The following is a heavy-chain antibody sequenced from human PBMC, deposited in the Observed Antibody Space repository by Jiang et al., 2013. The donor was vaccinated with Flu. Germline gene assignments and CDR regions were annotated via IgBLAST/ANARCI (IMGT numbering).Heavy chain of an antibody. CDR2: IYHSGST. J-gene: IGHJ5*02. V-gene: IGHV4-38-2*01. Sequence: SIYHSGSTYYNPSLKSRVTISVDTSKNQFSLKLSSVTAADTAVYYCARMVVVPAAPARTNNWFDPWGQGTLVTVSS. CDR3: ARMVVVPAAPARTNNWFDP. D-gene: IGHD2-2*01.